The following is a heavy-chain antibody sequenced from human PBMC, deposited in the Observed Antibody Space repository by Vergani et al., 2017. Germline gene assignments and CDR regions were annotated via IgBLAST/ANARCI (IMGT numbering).Heavy chain of an antibody. CDR2: IYRTGRT. V-gene: IGHV4-59*11. D-gene: IGHD3-9*01. CDR1: GGSISSHY. CDR3: ARRSGIVYDIFSGTQYFFDF. J-gene: IGHJ4*02. Sequence: QVQLQESGPGLVKPSETLSLTCTVSGGSISSHYWSWIRQPPGKGLEWIGSIYRTGRTHFNPSLKSRVTISVDTSNNHFSLRLNSLTAADTAVYYCARRSGIVYDIFSGTQYFFDFWGQGTLVTVSS.